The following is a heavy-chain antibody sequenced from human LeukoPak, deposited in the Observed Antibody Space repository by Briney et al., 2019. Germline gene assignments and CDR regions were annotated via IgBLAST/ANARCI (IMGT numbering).Heavy chain of an antibody. V-gene: IGHV4-59*01. CDR3: ARVRDRRSYFHYLDY. CDR2: IHYSGST. Sequence: SETLSLTCTVSGGSISSYYWSWIRQPPGKGLEWVGCIHYSGSTNYNPSLKSRVTTSVDTSKNQFSLKLSSVTAADTAVYYCARVRDRRSYFHYLDYWGQGTLVTVSS. CDR1: GGSISSYY. J-gene: IGHJ4*02. D-gene: IGHD3-10*01.